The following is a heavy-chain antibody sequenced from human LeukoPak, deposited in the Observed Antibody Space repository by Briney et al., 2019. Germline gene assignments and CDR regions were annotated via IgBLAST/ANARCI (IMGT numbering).Heavy chain of an antibody. CDR2: INPNSGGT. Sequence: ASVKVSCKASGCTFTGYYMHWVRQAPGQGLEWMGWINPNSGGTNYAQKFQGRVTMTRDTSISTAYMELSRLRSDDTAVYYCARDSMVRGVILYDYWGQGTLVTVSS. CDR3: ARDSMVRGVILYDY. V-gene: IGHV1-2*02. J-gene: IGHJ4*02. CDR1: GCTFTGYY. D-gene: IGHD3-10*01.